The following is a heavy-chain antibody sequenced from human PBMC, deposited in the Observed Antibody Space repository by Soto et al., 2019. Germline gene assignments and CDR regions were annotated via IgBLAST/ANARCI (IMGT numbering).Heavy chain of an antibody. CDR3: ARDLTEGNGVPPTYGAGAFYI. CDR2: IYSGGST. Sequence: VQLVESGGGLVQPGGSLRLSCAASGFTVSSNYMSWVRQAPGKGLEWGSVIYSGGSTYYADSVKGRFTISRHNSKNTLYLQMNSLRAEDTSVYYCARDLTEGNGVPPTYGAGAFYIWGQGTMVTVSS. D-gene: IGHD3-16*01. J-gene: IGHJ3*02. V-gene: IGHV3-53*04. CDR1: GFTVSSNY.